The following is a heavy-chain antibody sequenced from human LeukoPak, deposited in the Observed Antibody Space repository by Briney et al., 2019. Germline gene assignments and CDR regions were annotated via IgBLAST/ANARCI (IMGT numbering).Heavy chain of an antibody. CDR3: ARIRGSYLDY. CDR1: GYSISSGYY. J-gene: IGHJ4*02. D-gene: IGHD3-16*01. CDR2: IYHSGST. V-gene: IGHV4-38-2*02. Sequence: SETLSLTCTVPGYSISSGYYWGWIRQPPGKGLEWIGSIYHSGSTYYNSSLKGRDTISVDPSNNQFSLKLSSVTAADTAVYYCARIRGSYLDYWGQGTLVTVSS.